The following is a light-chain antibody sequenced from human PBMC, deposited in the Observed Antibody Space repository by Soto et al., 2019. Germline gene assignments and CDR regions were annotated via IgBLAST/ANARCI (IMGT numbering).Light chain of an antibody. Sequence: LVLTQSRATLSLSPGERATLXCRASQSGSRSLVWHQQKHGQAPWLLIYDASNRANGTPARFSGSGSGTDLTPTISSLEPEDFAVNYGQQRSNWRLTVGGGTKVDIK. CDR1: QSGSRS. CDR3: QQRSNWRLT. CDR2: DAS. J-gene: IGKJ4*01. V-gene: IGKV3-11*01.